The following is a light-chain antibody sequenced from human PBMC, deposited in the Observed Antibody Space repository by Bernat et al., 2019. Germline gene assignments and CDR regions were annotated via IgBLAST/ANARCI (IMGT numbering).Light chain of an antibody. Sequence: DIQMTQSPSSLSASVGDRVTITCRASQSISSYLNWYQQKPGKATKLLIYAASSLQSGVPSRFSGSGSGTDFTLTIRSLQPEDFATYYCQQSYSTPFTFRPGTQVDI. J-gene: IGKJ3*01. V-gene: IGKV1-39*01. CDR3: QQSYSTPFT. CDR1: QSISSY. CDR2: AAS.